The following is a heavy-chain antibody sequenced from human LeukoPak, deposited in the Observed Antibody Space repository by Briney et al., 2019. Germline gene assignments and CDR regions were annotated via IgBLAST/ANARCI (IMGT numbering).Heavy chain of an antibody. J-gene: IGHJ4*02. CDR2: INPSGGST. CDR1: GYTFTGYY. Sequence: ASVKVSCKASGYTFTGYYIHWVRQAPGQGLEWMGIINPSGGSTSYPQKFQDRVTMTRDTSTSTAYMELSSLRSEDTAVYFCARDGVAGTYYFDYWGQGTLVTVSS. D-gene: IGHD6-19*01. CDR3: ARDGVAGTYYFDY. V-gene: IGHV1-46*01.